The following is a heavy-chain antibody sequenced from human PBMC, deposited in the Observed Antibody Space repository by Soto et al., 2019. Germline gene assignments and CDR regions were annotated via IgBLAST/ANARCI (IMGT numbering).Heavy chain of an antibody. Sequence: QVQLVQSGAEVKKPGSSVRISCAASGATFNDYTFTWVRRAPGQGLEWIGRVIPLLDASNYAEKFQDRVTITADRSTSTVYMELSGLKAEASAIYYCASGKSQMTQDRMGFYYYMDVWGKGTTVTVSS. CDR3: ASGKSQMTQDRMGFYYYMDV. D-gene: IGHD2-15*01. CDR2: VIPLLDAS. V-gene: IGHV1-69*08. J-gene: IGHJ6*03. CDR1: GATFNDYT.